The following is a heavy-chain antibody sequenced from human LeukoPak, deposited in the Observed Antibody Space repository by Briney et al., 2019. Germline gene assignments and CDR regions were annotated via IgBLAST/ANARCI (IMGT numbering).Heavy chain of an antibody. J-gene: IGHJ4*02. CDR2: IYYSGST. CDR1: GGSISSGGYY. Sequence: SETLSLTCTVSGGSISSGGYYWSWIRQHPGKGLEWIGYIYYSGSTYYNPSLKSRVTISVDTSKNQFSLKLSSVTAADTAVYYCARLSSSHYYFDYWGQGTLVTVSS. CDR3: ARLSSSHYYFDY. D-gene: IGHD6-13*01. V-gene: IGHV4-31*03.